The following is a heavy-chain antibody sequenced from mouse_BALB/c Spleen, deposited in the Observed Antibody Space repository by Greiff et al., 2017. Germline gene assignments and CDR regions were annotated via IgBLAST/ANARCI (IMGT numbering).Heavy chain of an antibody. Sequence: QVQLKQPGAELVKPGASVKLSCKASGYTFTSYWMHWVKQRPGQGLEWIGEIDPSDSYTNYNQKFKGKATLTVDKSSSTAYMQLSSLTSEDSAVYYCASRLTTAKAWFAYWGQGTLVTVSA. CDR1: GYTFTSYW. CDR3: ASRLTTAKAWFAY. D-gene: IGHD1-2*01. V-gene: IGHV1-69*02. CDR2: IDPSDSYT. J-gene: IGHJ3*01.